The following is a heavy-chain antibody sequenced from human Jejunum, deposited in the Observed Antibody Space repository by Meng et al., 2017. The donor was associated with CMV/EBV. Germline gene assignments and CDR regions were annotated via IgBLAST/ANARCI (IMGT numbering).Heavy chain of an antibody. D-gene: IGHD5-24*01. CDR2: ISPDGSST. Sequence: GAGSGFTVRDYWMHWVRQAPGKGLVWVSRISPDGSSTYYADSVEGRLTISRDNAANTLYLQVNSLRGEDAAVYYCARGGDGYGNFDYWGQGTLVTVSS. CDR1: GFTVRDYW. CDR3: ARGGDGYGNFDY. J-gene: IGHJ4*02. V-gene: IGHV3-74*01.